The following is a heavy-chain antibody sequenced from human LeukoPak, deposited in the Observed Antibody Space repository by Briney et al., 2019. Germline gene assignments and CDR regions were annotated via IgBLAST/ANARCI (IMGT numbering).Heavy chain of an antibody. D-gene: IGHD3-3*01. J-gene: IGHJ3*02. CDR3: ARTYDFGRGPPGDAFDN. Sequence: GGSLRLSCAASGFTFTIFGLNWVRQAPGKGPEWVSYADSVQGRFTISRDNAKESVFLQMNSLRVDDTAVYYCARTYDFGRGPPGDAFDNWGPGTWVTVSS. V-gene: IGHV3-48*01. CDR1: GFTFTIFG.